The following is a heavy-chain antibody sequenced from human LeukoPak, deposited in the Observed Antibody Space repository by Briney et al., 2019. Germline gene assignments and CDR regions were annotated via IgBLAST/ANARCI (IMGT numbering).Heavy chain of an antibody. V-gene: IGHV3-21*01. Sequence: GGSLRLSCAASGFTFSSYSMSWVRQAPGKGLEWVSSISSGSSYIYYADSVKGRFTISRDNAKNSLYPQMNSLKAEDTAVYYCAREALVIGNAFDIWGQGKMVTASS. J-gene: IGHJ3*02. CDR1: GFTFSSYS. CDR2: ISSGSSYI. D-gene: IGHD1-20*01. CDR3: AREALVIGNAFDI.